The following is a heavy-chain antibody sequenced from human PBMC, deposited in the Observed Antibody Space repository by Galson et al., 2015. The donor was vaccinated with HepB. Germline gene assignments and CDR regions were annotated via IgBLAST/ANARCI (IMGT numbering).Heavy chain of an antibody. CDR2: ISSNGGST. CDR3: VKGPGSAPLRNWFDP. D-gene: IGHD3-16*01. V-gene: IGHV3-64D*06. J-gene: IGHJ5*02. CDR1: GFTFRSYA. Sequence: SLRLSCAASGFTFRSYAMHWVRQAPGKGLEYVSAISSNGGSTYYADSVKGRFTISRDNSMNTLYLQMSSLRAEDTAGYYCVKGPGSAPLRNWFDPWGQGTLVTVSS.